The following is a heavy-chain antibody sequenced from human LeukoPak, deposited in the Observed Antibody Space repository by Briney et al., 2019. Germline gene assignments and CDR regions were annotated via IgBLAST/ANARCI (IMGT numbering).Heavy chain of an antibody. CDR1: GYSFTTYW. CDR3: ARLTTVVTHDY. J-gene: IGHJ4*02. CDR2: IYPDDSDT. D-gene: IGHD4-23*01. Sequence: GESLKICCKASGYSFTTYWIGWVRQMPGKGLEWMGFIYPDDSDTKYSPSFQGQVTISADKSITTAYLQWDSLKASDTAMYYCARLTTVVTHDYWGQGTLVTVSS. V-gene: IGHV5-51*01.